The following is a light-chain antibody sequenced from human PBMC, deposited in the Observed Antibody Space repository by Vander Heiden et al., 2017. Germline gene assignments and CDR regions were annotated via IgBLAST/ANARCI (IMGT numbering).Light chain of an antibody. CDR2: DAS. CDR3: QQRRDWPLT. CDR1: QSVRSY. Sequence: IVFIQSPATLSLSPGESATLSCRASQSVRSYLAWYQQKPGQSPRLLIYDASNRATGIPARFSGSGSGTDFTLTISSLEPEDFAIYYCQQRRDWPLTFGGGTKVEIK. J-gene: IGKJ4*01. V-gene: IGKV3-11*01.